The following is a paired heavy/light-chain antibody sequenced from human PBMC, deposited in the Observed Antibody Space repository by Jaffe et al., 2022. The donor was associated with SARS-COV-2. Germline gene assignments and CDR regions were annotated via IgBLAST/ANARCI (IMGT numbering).Light chain of an antibody. CDR1: QSVSSNY. CDR2: AAS. J-gene: IGKJ1*01. CDR3: QQYGTSRT. Sequence: EIVLTQSPGTLSLSPGERATLSCRASQSVSSNYLAWYQQKPGQAPRLLIYAASSRATGIPDRFSGSGSGTDFTLTISRLEPEDFAVYYCQQYGTSRTFGHGAKVEIK. V-gene: IGKV3-20*01.
Heavy chain of an antibody. Sequence: QVQLVESGGGLVKPGGSLRLSCAASGFTFSDDYMSWIRQAPGKGLEWVSYISSRGVTTYYADSVKGRFTISRDNAKNSLYLQMSSLRAEDTAMYYCARGFEFWDFWGQGTLVTVSS. D-gene: IGHD1-26*01. CDR3: ARGFEFWDF. CDR2: ISSRGVTT. CDR1: GFTFSDDY. V-gene: IGHV3-11*01. J-gene: IGHJ4*02.